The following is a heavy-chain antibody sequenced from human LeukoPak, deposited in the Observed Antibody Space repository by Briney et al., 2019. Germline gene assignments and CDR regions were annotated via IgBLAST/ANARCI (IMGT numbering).Heavy chain of an antibody. CDR3: ARSLTYDSSGYYGWYYYYYGMDV. CDR1: GYTFTSYD. CDR2: MNPNSGNT. D-gene: IGHD3-22*01. J-gene: IGHJ6*02. Sequence: ASVTVSCKASGYTFTSYDINWVRQATGQGLEWMGWMNPNSGNTGYAQKFQGRVTMTRNTSISTAYMELSSLRSEDTAVYYCARSLTYDSSGYYGWYYYYYGMDVWGQGTTVTVSS. V-gene: IGHV1-8*01.